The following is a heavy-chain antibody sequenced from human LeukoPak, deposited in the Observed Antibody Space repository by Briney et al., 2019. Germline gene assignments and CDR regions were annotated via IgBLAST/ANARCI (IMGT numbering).Heavy chain of an antibody. D-gene: IGHD5-24*01. CDR2: INTNGGST. V-gene: IGHV3-64*02. Sequence: GGSLRLSCAASGFTFSTYTIHWIRQAPGKGLDYISAINTNGGSTYYADSVKGRFTISRDNSKDTVYLQMGSLRHEDIGVYYCARGVGYTNLDFWGQGTLVTVSS. CDR3: ARGVGYTNLDF. J-gene: IGHJ4*02. CDR1: GFTFSTYT.